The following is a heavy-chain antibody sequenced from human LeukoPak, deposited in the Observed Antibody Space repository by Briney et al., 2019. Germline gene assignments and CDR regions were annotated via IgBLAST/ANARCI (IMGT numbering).Heavy chain of an antibody. V-gene: IGHV3-7*01. D-gene: IGHD3-10*01. CDR2: MRQDGSEK. Sequence: PGGSLRLSCVASGFTFSSHIISWIRQAPGKGLEWVANMRQDGSEKFYADSVKGRFTISRGNAKNSQYLQMNSLRVDDTAVYYCAREGKAFDYWGQGTLVSVSS. J-gene: IGHJ4*02. CDR1: GFTFSSHI. CDR3: AREGKAFDY.